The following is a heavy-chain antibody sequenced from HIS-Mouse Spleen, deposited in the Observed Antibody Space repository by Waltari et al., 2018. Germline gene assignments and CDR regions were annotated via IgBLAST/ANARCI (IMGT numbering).Heavy chain of an antibody. D-gene: IGHD6-13*01. CDR3: ARGGLAAAGWYFDL. CDR1: GFTVSSNY. CDR2: IYSGGST. J-gene: IGHJ2*01. V-gene: IGHV3-53*01. Sequence: EVQLVESGGGLIQPGGSLRLSCAASGFTVSSNYLTWVRQAPGKGLEWVSDIYSGGSTYYADSVKGRFTISRDNSKNTLYLQMNSLRAEDTAVYYCARGGLAAAGWYFDLWGRGTLVTVSS.